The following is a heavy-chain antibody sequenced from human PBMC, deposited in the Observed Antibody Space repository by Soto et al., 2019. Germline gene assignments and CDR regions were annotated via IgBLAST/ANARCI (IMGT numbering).Heavy chain of an antibody. J-gene: IGHJ5*02. CDR2: IIPIFGTA. D-gene: IGHD6-19*01. Sequence: QVQLVQSGAEVKKPGSSVKVSCKASGGTFSSYAISWVRQAPGQGLEWMGGIIPIFGTANYAQKFQGRVTITADESTSTAYMELSSLRSEDTAVYYCARSGRIAVAGRGPNNWFDPWGQGTLVTVSS. V-gene: IGHV1-69*01. CDR3: ARSGRIAVAGRGPNNWFDP. CDR1: GGTFSSYA.